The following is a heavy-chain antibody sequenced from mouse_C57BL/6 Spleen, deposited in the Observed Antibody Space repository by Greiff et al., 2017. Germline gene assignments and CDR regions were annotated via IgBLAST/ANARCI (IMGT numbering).Heavy chain of an antibody. J-gene: IGHJ3*01. CDR1: GFSITSGSY. CDR2: ISYDGSN. CDR3: ASGGALLRSGFAY. Sequence: VQLKESGPGLVQPSQSLSLTCSVTGFSITSGSYWNWLRQFPGTKLEWMGYISYDGSNNYNPSLKNRISNTRDTAKNQFFLKLNSVTTEDTATYYGASGGALLRSGFAYWGQGTLVTVSA. V-gene: IGHV3-6*01. D-gene: IGHD1-2*01.